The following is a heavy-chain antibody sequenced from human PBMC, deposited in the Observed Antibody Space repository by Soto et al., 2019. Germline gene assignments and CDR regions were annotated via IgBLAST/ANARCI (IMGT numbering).Heavy chain of an antibody. D-gene: IGHD6-13*01. J-gene: IGHJ4*02. CDR3: ARETSYAGNSVGFDD. CDR2: ISSSSSYT. CDR1: GFTFSDYY. V-gene: IGHV3-11*06. Sequence: GGSLRLSCAASGFTFSDYYMSWIRQAPGKGLEWVSYISSSSSYTNYADSVKGRFTISRDNAKNSLYLQMNSLRAEDTAVYYCARETSYAGNSVGFDDCGQGTQVTGSS.